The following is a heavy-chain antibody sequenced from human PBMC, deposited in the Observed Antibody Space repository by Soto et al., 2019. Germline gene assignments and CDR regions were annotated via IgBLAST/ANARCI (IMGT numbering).Heavy chain of an antibody. V-gene: IGHV3-23*01. CDR2: ISGSGGST. D-gene: IGHD4-17*01. CDR3: AKDLGATVTTHAFDI. CDR1: GFTFSSYA. J-gene: IGHJ3*02. Sequence: PGGSLRLSCAASGFTFSSYAMSWVRQAPGKGLEWVSAISGSGGSTYYADSVKGRFTISRDNSKNTLYLQMNSLRAEDTAAYYCAKDLGATVTTHAFDIWGQGTMVTVSS.